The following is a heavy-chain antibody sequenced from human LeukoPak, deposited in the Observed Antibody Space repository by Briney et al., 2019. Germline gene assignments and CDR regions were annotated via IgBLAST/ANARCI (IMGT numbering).Heavy chain of an antibody. Sequence: GGSLRLSCAASKFTFKNYGMHWVRQAPGKGLGWVTVIWYDGSNAYYIDSVKGRFTVSRDNSKNTLYLQMNSLRAEDTAVYYCARDRGGVHYLDLWGRGTLVTVSS. CDR2: IWYDGSNA. V-gene: IGHV3-33*01. CDR1: KFTFKNYG. CDR3: ARDRGGVHYLDL. J-gene: IGHJ2*01. D-gene: IGHD3-16*01.